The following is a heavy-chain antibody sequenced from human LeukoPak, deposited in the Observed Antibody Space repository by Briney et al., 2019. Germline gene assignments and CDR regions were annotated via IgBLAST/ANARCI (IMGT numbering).Heavy chain of an antibody. D-gene: IGHD1-26*01. CDR1: GFTLDDYA. Sequence: GGCLRLSCVASGFTLDDYALHWVRPGPGKGLEWISLFSGDGDNTYYADSVKGRFTISRDNSKNSLYLQMSSLRAEDTALYYCAKGVRSGTYYNSFDPWGQGTLVTVSS. J-gene: IGHJ5*02. V-gene: IGHV3-43*02. CDR2: FSGDGDNT. CDR3: AKGVRSGTYYNSFDP.